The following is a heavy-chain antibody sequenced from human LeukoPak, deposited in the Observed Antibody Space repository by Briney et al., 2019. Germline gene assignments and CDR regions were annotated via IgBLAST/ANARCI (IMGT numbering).Heavy chain of an antibody. CDR3: RSIAADLNDAFDI. Sequence: PGGSLRLSCAASGFTFSGSAMHWVRQASGKGLEWVGRIRSKANSYATAYAASVKGRFTISRDDSKNTAYLQMNSLKTEDTAVYYCRSIAADLNDAFDIWGQGTMVTVSS. V-gene: IGHV3-73*01. CDR1: GFTFSGSA. D-gene: IGHD6-13*01. CDR2: IRSKANSYAT. J-gene: IGHJ3*02.